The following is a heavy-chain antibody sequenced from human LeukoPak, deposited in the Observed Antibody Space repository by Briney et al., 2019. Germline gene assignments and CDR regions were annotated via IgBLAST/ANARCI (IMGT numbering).Heavy chain of an antibody. Sequence: ASVKVSCKVSGYTLTELSMYWVRQAPGKGLEWMGGFDPEDGETIYAQKFQGRVTMTEDTSTDTAYMELSSLRSEDTAVYYCATHITGYSSSWLNFDYWGQGTLVTVS. CDR2: FDPEDGET. CDR1: GYTLTELS. J-gene: IGHJ4*02. CDR3: ATHITGYSSSWLNFDY. D-gene: IGHD6-13*01. V-gene: IGHV1-24*01.